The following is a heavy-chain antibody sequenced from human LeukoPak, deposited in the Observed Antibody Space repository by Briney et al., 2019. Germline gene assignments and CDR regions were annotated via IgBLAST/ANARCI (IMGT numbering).Heavy chain of an antibody. J-gene: IGHJ3*02. CDR3: ARGNILKVRQNAFDI. Sequence: PSETLSLTCAVSGYSISSGYYWGWIRQPPGKGLEWIGSIYHSGGTYYNPSLKSRVTISVDTSKNQFSLKLSSVTAADTAVYYCARGNILKVRQNAFDIWGQGTTVTVSS. D-gene: IGHD3-10*01. V-gene: IGHV4-38-2*01. CDR1: GYSISSGYY. CDR2: IYHSGGT.